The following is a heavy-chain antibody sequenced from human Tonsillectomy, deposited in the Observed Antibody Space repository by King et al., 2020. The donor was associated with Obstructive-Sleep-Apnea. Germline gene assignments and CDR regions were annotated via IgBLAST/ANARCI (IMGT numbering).Heavy chain of an antibody. V-gene: IGHV4-4*07. D-gene: IGHD2-15*01. CDR1: GGSISSYY. CDR2: IYTSGST. CDR3: ARGYCSGGSCVSYNWFDP. J-gene: IGHJ5*02. Sequence: VQLQESGPGLVKPSETLSLTCTVSGGSISSYYWSWIRQPAGKGLEWIGRIYTSGSTNYNPSLKSRVTMSVDTSKTQFSLKLSSVTAADTAVYYCARGYCSGGSCVSYNWFDPWGQGTLVTVSS.